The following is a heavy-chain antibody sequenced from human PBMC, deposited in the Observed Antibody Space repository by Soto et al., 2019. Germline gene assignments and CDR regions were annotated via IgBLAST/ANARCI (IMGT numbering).Heavy chain of an antibody. Sequence: SVKVSCKASGGTFSSYAISWVRQAPGQGLEWMGGIIPIFGTANYAQKFQGRVTITADESTSTAYMELSSLRSEDTAVYYCARDGSVTTVTTGYYYYYMDVWGKGTTVTVSS. J-gene: IGHJ6*03. CDR2: IIPIFGTA. CDR1: GGTFSSYA. V-gene: IGHV1-69*13. CDR3: ARDGSVTTVTTGYYYYYMDV. D-gene: IGHD4-17*01.